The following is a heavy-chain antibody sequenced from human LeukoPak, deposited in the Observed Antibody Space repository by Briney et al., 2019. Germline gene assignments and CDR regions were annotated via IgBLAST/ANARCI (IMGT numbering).Heavy chain of an antibody. Sequence: GGSLRLSCAASGFTFSSYGMSWVRQAPGKGLEWVSLISWDGGSTYYADSVKGRFTISRDNSKNSLYLQMNSLRTEDTALYYCAKAQGNYYYMDVWGKGTTVTISS. CDR1: GFTFSSYG. CDR2: ISWDGGST. CDR3: AKAQGNYYYMDV. V-gene: IGHV3-43*02. J-gene: IGHJ6*03.